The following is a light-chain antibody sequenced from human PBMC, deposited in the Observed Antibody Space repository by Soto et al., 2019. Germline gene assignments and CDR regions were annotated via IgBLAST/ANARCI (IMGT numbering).Light chain of an antibody. J-gene: IGKJ4*01. CDR1: QSVTNS. Sequence: DIVMTKYPDTLSVSPGERSTLSCRASQSVTNSLAWYQQKPGQAPRLLVYDASNRATGIPTRFSGSGSGTDFTLTISNLEPEDFAVYYCQLHIIWPLTFGGG. CDR3: QLHIIWPLT. CDR2: DAS. V-gene: IGKV3-11*01.